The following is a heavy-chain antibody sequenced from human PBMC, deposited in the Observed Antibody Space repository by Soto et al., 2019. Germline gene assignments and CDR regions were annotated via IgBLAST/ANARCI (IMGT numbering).Heavy chain of an antibody. Sequence: NPSETLSLTCTVSGGSISSGDYYWNWIRQPPGKGLEWIGFIYNSGNTYYNPSLKSRVTISLDTSKNQFSLKLTSVTAADTAVYYCARNDYDYVWESPGGDAFDIWGQGTLVTVSS. CDR2: IYNSGNT. CDR3: ARNDYDYVWESPGGDAFDI. CDR1: GGSISSGDYY. J-gene: IGHJ3*02. V-gene: IGHV4-30-4*01. D-gene: IGHD3-16*01.